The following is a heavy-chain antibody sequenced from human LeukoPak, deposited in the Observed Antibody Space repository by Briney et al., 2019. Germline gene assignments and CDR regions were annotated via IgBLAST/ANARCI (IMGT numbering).Heavy chain of an antibody. CDR3: ARVNGNDSSGYYPPVSDI. V-gene: IGHV1-8*01. CDR1: GYTFTSFD. J-gene: IGHJ3*02. Sequence: ASVKVSCKASGYTFTSFDINWVRQATGQGLEWVGWMNPNSGNTGYAQRFQGRVTMTRNTSISTAYMELSSLRSEDTAVYYYARVNGNDSSGYYPPVSDIWGQGTMVTVSS. D-gene: IGHD3-22*01. CDR2: MNPNSGNT.